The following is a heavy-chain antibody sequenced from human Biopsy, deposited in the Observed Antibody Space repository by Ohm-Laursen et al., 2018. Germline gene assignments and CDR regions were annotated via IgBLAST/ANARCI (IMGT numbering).Heavy chain of an antibody. CDR1: GFTFATYG. D-gene: IGHD4/OR15-4a*01. CDR2: IISTGNST. J-gene: IGHJ2*01. V-gene: IGHV3-23*01. CDR3: AKDRRTMRVWYFDL. Sequence: SLRLSCTASGFTFATYGMSWVCQAPGQGLEWVSGIISTGNSTYYADSVKGRFTISRDNSKNTLYLQLNSLRVEDTALYYCAKDRRTMRVWYFDLWGRGTLVTVSS.